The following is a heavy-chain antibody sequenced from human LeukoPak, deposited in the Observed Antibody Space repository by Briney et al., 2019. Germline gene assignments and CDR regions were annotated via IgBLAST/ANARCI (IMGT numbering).Heavy chain of an antibody. CDR1: GGSISSSSYY. CDR3: ARDMYGYYYDT. CDR2: IYYSGST. Sequence: SETLSLTCTVSGGSISSSSYYWGWIRQPPGKGLEWIGSIYYSGSTYYNPSLKSRVTISVDTSKNQFSLKLNSVTPEDTAVYFCARDMYGYYYDTWGQGTLVTVSS. V-gene: IGHV4-39*02. D-gene: IGHD3-22*01. J-gene: IGHJ4*02.